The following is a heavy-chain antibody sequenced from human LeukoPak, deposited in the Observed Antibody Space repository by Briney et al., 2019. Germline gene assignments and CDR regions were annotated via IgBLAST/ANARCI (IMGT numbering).Heavy chain of an antibody. CDR2: ISAYNGNT. J-gene: IGHJ2*01. V-gene: IGHV1-18*01. CDR1: GYTFTSYG. CDR3: ATYCSSTSCYPNQYWYFDL. D-gene: IGHD2-2*01. Sequence: ASVKVSCKASGYTFTSYGISWVRQAPGQGLEWMGWISAYNGNTNYAQKLQGRVTMTTDTSTSTAYMELRSLRSDDTAVYYCATYCSSTSCYPNQYWYFDLWGRGTLVTVSS.